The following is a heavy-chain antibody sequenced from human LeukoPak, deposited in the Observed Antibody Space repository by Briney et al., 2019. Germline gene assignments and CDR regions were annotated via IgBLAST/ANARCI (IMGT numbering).Heavy chain of an antibody. CDR2: IYYSGGT. CDR3: ACRTHYDILTGYSDY. J-gene: IGHJ4*02. Sequence: TSETLSLTCTVSGGSISSYYWSWIRQPPGKGLEWIGYIYYSGGTNYNPSLKSRVTISVDTSKNQFSLKLSSVTAADTAVYYCACRTHYDILTGYSDYWGQGTLVTVSS. D-gene: IGHD3-9*01. CDR1: GGSISSYY. V-gene: IGHV4-59*08.